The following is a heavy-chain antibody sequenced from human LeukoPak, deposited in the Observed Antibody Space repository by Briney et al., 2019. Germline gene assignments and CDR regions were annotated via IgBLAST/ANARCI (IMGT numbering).Heavy chain of an antibody. CDR2: IKQDGSEK. J-gene: IGHJ3*02. V-gene: IGHV3-7*03. CDR1: GFTFSSYW. Sequence: GGSLRLSCAASGFTFSSYWMSWVRQAPGKGLEWVANIKQDGSEKYYVGSVKGRFTISRDNAKNSLYLQMNSLRAEDTAVYYCARDQHCSGGSCYSRAFDIWGQGTMVTVSS. CDR3: ARDQHCSGGSCYSRAFDI. D-gene: IGHD2-15*01.